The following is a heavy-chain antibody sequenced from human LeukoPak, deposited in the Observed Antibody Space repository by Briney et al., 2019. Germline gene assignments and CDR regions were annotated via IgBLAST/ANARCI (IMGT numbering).Heavy chain of an antibody. Sequence: PAGTLRLSCAASAFTFGSYAMAWVRQAPGMGLEFVSSINSSVSSGGDITYYADTVKGQLTISRANSKNAVYLQMNSLRAEDTAVYYCAKYQGCIRGVMNAFDVWGQGTMVIVSA. V-gene: IGHV3-23*05. CDR3: AKYQGCIRGVMNAFDV. CDR2: INSSVSSGGDIT. D-gene: IGHD3-10*01. CDR1: AFTFGSYA. J-gene: IGHJ3*01.